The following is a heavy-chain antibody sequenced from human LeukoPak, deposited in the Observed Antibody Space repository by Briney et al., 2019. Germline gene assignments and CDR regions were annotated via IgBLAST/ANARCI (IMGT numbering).Heavy chain of an antibody. D-gene: IGHD5-24*01. J-gene: IGHJ4*02. Sequence: PSETLSLTCAVYGGPFSDYYWSWIRQPPGKGLEWIGKINHSGSTNYSPSLKSRVTISIDKSKNQFSLKLNSMTAADTAVYYCARGEGARDGYNYEGPFYFDYWGQGTLVTVSS. CDR2: INHSGST. CDR1: GGPFSDYY. CDR3: ARGEGARDGYNYEGPFYFDY. V-gene: IGHV4-34*01.